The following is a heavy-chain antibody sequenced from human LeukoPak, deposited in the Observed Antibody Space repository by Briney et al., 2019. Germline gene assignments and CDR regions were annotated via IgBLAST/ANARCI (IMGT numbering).Heavy chain of an antibody. Sequence: ASVKVSCKASGYTFTSYGINWVRQAPGQGLEWMGWISAYNGNTNYAQKFQGRVTMTTDTSTSTAYMELRSLRSDDTAVYYCARDNSVGDTAWWFDPWGQGTLVTVSS. J-gene: IGHJ5*02. CDR1: GYTFTSYG. D-gene: IGHD1-26*01. CDR2: ISAYNGNT. CDR3: ARDNSVGDTAWWFDP. V-gene: IGHV1-18*01.